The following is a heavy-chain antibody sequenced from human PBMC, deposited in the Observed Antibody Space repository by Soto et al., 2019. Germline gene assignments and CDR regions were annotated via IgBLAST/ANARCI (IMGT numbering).Heavy chain of an antibody. D-gene: IGHD1-26*01. Sequence: QVQLVQSGAEVKKPGSSVKVSCKASGGTFSSYAISWVRQAPGQGLEWMGGIIPIFGTANYAQKFQGRVTITADESTSTAYMELSSLRSEDTAVHYCARARERGEGYYYYYYGMDVWGQGTTVTVSS. CDR3: ARARERGEGYYYYYYGMDV. V-gene: IGHV1-69*01. CDR1: GGTFSSYA. CDR2: IIPIFGTA. J-gene: IGHJ6*02.